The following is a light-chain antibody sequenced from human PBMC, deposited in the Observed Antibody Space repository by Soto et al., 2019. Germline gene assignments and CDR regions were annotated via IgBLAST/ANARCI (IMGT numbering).Light chain of an antibody. V-gene: IGKV3-11*01. J-gene: IGKJ1*01. CDR2: DAS. Sequence: EIVLTQSPASLSLSPGYRATLSSRASQSVSSYLAWYQQRPGQAPRLLINDASYRATDRPPRFSGSGSGTDLTLTISSLEPEAFAVYYCQQYNHCPPLTFGQGTNV. CDR1: QSVSSY. CDR3: QQYNHCPPLT.